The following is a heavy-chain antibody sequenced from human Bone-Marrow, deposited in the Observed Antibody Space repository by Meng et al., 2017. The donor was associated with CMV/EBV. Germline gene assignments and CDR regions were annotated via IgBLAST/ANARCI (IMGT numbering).Heavy chain of an antibody. CDR2: IWYDGSKK. CDR3: AKDRGPRNYYFDY. J-gene: IGHJ4*02. V-gene: IGHV3-33*06. Sequence: AASRFTFSSYGMHWVRQAPGKGLEWGALIWYDGSKKYYADSVKGRFTISRDNSKNTLYLQMNSLRAEDTAVYYCAKDRGPRNYYFDYWGQGTLVTVSS. CDR1: RFTFSSYG.